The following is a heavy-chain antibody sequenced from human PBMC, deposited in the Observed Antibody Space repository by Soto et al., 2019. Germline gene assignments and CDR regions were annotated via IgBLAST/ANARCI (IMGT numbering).Heavy chain of an antibody. V-gene: IGHV3-30*18. CDR2: ISYDGSNK. CDR1: GFTFSSYG. Sequence: GGSLRLSCAASGFTFSSYGMHWVRQAPGKGLEWVAVISYDGSNKYYADSVKGRFTISRDNSKNTLYLQMNSLRAEDTAVYYCAKDKYRPSYFDYWGQGTLVTVSS. CDR3: AKDKYRPSYFDY. D-gene: IGHD2-2*01. J-gene: IGHJ4*02.